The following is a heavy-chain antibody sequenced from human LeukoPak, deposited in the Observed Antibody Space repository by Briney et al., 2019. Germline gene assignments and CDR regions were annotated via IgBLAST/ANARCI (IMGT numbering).Heavy chain of an antibody. Sequence: GGSLRLSCAASGIIITSYWMSWVRQTPGKGLEWVANIKQDGSEKNYVDSVKGRFTIFRDNARDSLYLQMNSLRAEDTAVYYCASHSYGYNHWGQGTLVIVSS. CDR1: GIIITSYW. CDR2: IKQDGSEK. D-gene: IGHD3-16*01. CDR3: ASHSYGYNH. V-gene: IGHV3-7*01. J-gene: IGHJ5*02.